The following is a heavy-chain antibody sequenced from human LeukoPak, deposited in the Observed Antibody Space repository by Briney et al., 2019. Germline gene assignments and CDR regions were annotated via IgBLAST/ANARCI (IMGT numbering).Heavy chain of an antibody. Sequence: PGGSLRLSCSASGFTFSSYAMHWVRQAPGKGLEYVSAISSNGGSTYYADSVKGRFTISRDNSKNTLYLQMSSLRAEDTAVYYCVKDSSSGSYWEHYFDYWGQGTLVTVSS. J-gene: IGHJ4*02. CDR3: VKDSSSGSYWEHYFDY. CDR2: ISSNGGST. V-gene: IGHV3-64D*06. CDR1: GFTFSSYA. D-gene: IGHD1-26*01.